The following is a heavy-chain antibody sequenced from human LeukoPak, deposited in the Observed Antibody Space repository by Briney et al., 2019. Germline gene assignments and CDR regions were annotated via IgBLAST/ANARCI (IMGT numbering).Heavy chain of an antibody. CDR1: GFTFDDYA. CDR2: ISWNSGSI. CDR3: AKAAGPGEFTVIDY. V-gene: IGHV3-9*01. J-gene: IGHJ4*02. D-gene: IGHD4-17*01. Sequence: GRSLRLSCAASGFTFDDYAMHWVRQAPGKGLEGVSGISWNSGSIGYADSVKGRFTISRDNAKSSLYLQMNSLRAEDTALYYCAKAAGPGEFTVIDYWGQGTLVTVSS.